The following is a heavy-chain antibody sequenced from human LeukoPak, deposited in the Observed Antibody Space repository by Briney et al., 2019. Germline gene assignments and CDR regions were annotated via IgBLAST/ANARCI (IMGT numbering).Heavy chain of an antibody. Sequence: ASVRVSCKASGYTFTGYDINWVRQATGQGLEWMGWMNPNTGDTGYAQKFQGRVTMTGNSSIDTAYMELSGLRSEDTAVYYCTRGSLSGSSRDYWGQGTLLTASS. V-gene: IGHV1-8*01. D-gene: IGHD1-26*01. CDR1: GYTFTGYD. J-gene: IGHJ4*02. CDR2: MNPNTGDT. CDR3: TRGSLSGSSRDY.